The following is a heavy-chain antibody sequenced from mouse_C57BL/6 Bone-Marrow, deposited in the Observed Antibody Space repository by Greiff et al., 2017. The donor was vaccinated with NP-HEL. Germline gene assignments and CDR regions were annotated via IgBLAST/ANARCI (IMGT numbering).Heavy chain of an antibody. CDR1: GFTFSSYA. CDR2: ISDGGSYT. Sequence: EVQLVESGGGLVKPGGSLKLSCAASGFTFSSYAMSWVRQTPEKRLEWVATISDGGSYTYYPDNVKGRFTISRDNAKNNLYLQMSHLKSEDTAMYYCARAPYDYDFAYWGQGTLVTVSA. J-gene: IGHJ3*01. V-gene: IGHV5-4*01. D-gene: IGHD2-4*01. CDR3: ARAPYDYDFAY.